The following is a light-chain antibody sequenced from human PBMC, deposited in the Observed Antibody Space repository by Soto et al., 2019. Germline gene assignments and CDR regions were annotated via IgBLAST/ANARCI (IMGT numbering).Light chain of an antibody. Sequence: EIVLTQSPATLSLSPGERATLSCRASQSVSSYLAWYQQKPGQAPRLLIYDASNTATGIPARFSGSESGTDFTLTISSLEPEDFAVYYCQQRSNWSPTLTFGGGTKVEIK. J-gene: IGKJ4*01. CDR3: QQRSNWSPTLT. V-gene: IGKV3-11*01. CDR2: DAS. CDR1: QSVSSY.